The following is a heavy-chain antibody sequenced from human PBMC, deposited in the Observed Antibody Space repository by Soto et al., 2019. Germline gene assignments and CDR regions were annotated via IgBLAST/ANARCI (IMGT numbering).Heavy chain of an antibody. D-gene: IGHD3-10*01. CDR3: ARDWGGLGY. CDR2: INQHGSET. CDR1: GFTFSTYW. J-gene: IGHJ4*02. Sequence: GGSLRLSCAASGFTFSTYWMSWVRQAPGKGLEWVAHINQHGSETYYVDSVKGQFTISRDNAKNSLFLQMNSLRAEDTAVYYCARDWGGLGYWGQGTLVTVSS. V-gene: IGHV3-7*03.